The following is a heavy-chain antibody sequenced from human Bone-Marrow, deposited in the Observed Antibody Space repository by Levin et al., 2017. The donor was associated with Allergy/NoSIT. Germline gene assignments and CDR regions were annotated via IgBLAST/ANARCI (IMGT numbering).Heavy chain of an antibody. CDR3: ARPLVAATPTLDAFDI. D-gene: IGHD2-15*01. Sequence: GESLKISCKGSGYSFTSYWISWVRQMPGKGLEWMGRIDPSDSYTNYSPSFQGHVTISADKSISTAYLQWSSLKASDTAMYYCARPLVAATPTLDAFDIWGQGTMVTVSS. CDR1: GYSFTSYW. CDR2: IDPSDSYT. V-gene: IGHV5-10-1*01. J-gene: IGHJ3*02.